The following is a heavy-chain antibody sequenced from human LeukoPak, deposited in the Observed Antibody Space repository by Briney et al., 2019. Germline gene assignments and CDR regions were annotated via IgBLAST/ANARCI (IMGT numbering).Heavy chain of an antibody. CDR1: GFTFSSYS. CDR3: ARYDDYGDPSYFDY. Sequence: GGSLRLSCAASGFTFSSYSMNWVRQAPGKGLEWVSSISSSSSYIYYADSVKGRFTISRDNAKNSLYLQMNSLRAEDTAVYYCARYDDYGDPSYFDYWGQGTLVTVSS. CDR2: ISSSSSYI. D-gene: IGHD4-17*01. J-gene: IGHJ4*02. V-gene: IGHV3-21*01.